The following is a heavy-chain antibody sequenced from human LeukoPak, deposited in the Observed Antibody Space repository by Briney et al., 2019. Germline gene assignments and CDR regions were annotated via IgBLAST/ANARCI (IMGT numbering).Heavy chain of an antibody. D-gene: IGHD6-13*01. CDR2: ISGSGGST. J-gene: IGHJ4*02. V-gene: IGHV3-23*01. Sequence: GGSLRLSCAASGFTFSSYGMSWVRQAPGKGLEWVSAISGSGGSTYYADSVKGRFTISRDNSKNTLYLQMNSLRAEDTAVYYCAKSRSYSSSWYVYPLDYWGQGTLATVSS. CDR3: AKSRSYSSSWYVYPLDY. CDR1: GFTFSSYG.